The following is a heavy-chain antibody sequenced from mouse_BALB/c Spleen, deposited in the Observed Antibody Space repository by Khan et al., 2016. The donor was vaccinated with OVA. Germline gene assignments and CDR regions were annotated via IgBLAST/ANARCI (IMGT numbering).Heavy chain of an antibody. J-gene: IGHJ3*01. CDR2: VSTGGHYT. CDR3: TRLAYYYDSEGFAY. V-gene: IGHV5-6*02. CDR1: GFTFSTYG. Sequence: EVMLVESGGDIVKPGGSLKLSCAASGFTFSTYGMSWVRQTPAKRLEWVATVSTGGHYTYYTDTVKGRFTISRDNAKNTLYLQMSSLRSEDTAMFYCTRLAYYYDSEGFAYWGQGTLVTVSA. D-gene: IGHD1-1*01.